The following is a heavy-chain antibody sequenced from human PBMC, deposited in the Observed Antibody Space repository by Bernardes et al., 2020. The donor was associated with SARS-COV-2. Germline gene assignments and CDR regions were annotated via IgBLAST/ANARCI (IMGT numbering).Heavy chain of an antibody. CDR3: ARDAF. CDR2: IKEDGSEK. Sequence: GGSLRLSRAASGFSFSSYWMSWVRQAPGQGLEWVASIKEDGSEKYYVDSVRGRFTISRDDAKRSLYLQMNGLRADDMAVYFCARDAFWGQGTLVTVSS. CDR1: GFSFSSYW. J-gene: IGHJ4*02. V-gene: IGHV3-7*01.